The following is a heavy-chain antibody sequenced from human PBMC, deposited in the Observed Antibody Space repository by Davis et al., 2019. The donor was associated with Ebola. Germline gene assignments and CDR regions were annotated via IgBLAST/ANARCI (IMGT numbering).Heavy chain of an antibody. CDR1: GFTFSTYS. J-gene: IGHJ3*01. V-gene: IGHV3-23*01. CDR3: AKASSSPLTRAFDV. CDR2: ISGGGSTT. Sequence: GGSLTLSCAASGFTFSTYSMSWVRQAPGKGLEWVSVISGGGSTTVYTDSAKGRFTISRDNSKNTLYLQMNSLRVEDTALYYCAKASSSPLTRAFDVWGRGAMVTVSS.